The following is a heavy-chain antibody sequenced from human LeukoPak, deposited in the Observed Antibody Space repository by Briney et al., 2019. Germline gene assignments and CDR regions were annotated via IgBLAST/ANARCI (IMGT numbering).Heavy chain of an antibody. CDR3: ATDRTSGCSSTSCSFDY. CDR1: GYTLTELS. V-gene: IGHV1-24*01. D-gene: IGHD2-2*01. J-gene: IGHJ4*02. Sequence: GASVKVSCKVSGYTLTELSMHWVRQAPGKGLEWMGGFDPEDGETIYAQKFQGRVTMTEDTSTDTAYMELSSLRSEDTAVYYRATDRTSGCSSTSCSFDYWGQGTLVTVSS. CDR2: FDPEDGET.